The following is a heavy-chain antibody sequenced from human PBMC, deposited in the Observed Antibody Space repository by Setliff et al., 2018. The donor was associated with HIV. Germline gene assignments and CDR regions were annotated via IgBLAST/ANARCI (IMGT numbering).Heavy chain of an antibody. V-gene: IGHV3-53*01. CDR3: ARDTIVGAIPLLDY. CDR2: FYGGGSV. CDR1: GFNVTIND. J-gene: IGHJ4*02. D-gene: IGHD1-26*01. Sequence: PGGSLRLSCAASGFNVTINDMSWVRQAPGKGLEWVSVFYGGGSVFYADSVKGRFTISRDNAKNSLYLQINNLAVEDTSVYYCARDTIVGAIPLLDYWGQGTLVTVSS.